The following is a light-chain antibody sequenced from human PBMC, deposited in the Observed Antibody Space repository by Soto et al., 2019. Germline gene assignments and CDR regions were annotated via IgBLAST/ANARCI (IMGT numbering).Light chain of an antibody. CDR2: DII. CDR3: SSYTSISASVI. J-gene: IGLJ2*01. CDR1: SSDVGGYNS. Sequence: QSALTQPASVSGSPGQSITISCTGSSSDVGGYNSVSWYQQHPGKVPKLVIYDIINRPSGISNRFSGSKSGNTASLTISGLQAVVEAHYYCSSYTSISASVIFGGGTKVTVL. V-gene: IGLV2-14*03.